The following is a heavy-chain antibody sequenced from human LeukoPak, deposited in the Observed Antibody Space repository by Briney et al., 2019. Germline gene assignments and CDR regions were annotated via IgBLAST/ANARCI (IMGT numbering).Heavy chain of an antibody. CDR3: ARDIVVVPAAVNDAFDI. D-gene: IGHD2-2*01. CDR1: GYSISSGYY. V-gene: IGHV4-38-2*02. CDR2: IYHSGST. J-gene: IGHJ3*02. Sequence: SETLSLTCTVSGYSISSGYYWGWIRQPPGQGLEWIGSIYHSGSTYYNPSLKSRVTISVDTSKNQFSLELSSVTAADTAVYYCARDIVVVPAAVNDAFDIWGQGTMVTVSS.